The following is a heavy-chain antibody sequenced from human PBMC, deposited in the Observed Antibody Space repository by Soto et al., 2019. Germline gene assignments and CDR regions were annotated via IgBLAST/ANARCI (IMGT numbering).Heavy chain of an antibody. CDR2: IYPGDSDT. CDR1: GYTSTNYR. J-gene: IGHJ6*02. CDR3: AASIFYYGMDV. V-gene: IGHV5-51*01. Sequence: PGESLKISCKGSGYTSTNYRIGWVRQMPGKGLEWMGIIYPGDSDTKYNPSFQGQVTISADKSITTTYLQWSSLKASDTAIYYCAASIFYYGMDVWGQGTTVTVSS.